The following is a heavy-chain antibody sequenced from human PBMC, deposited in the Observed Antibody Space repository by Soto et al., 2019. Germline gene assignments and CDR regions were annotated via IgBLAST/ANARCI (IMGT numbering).Heavy chain of an antibody. CDR3: AKSRDAYNFYFYYGMDV. J-gene: IGHJ6*02. CDR2: ISYDGSDR. Sequence: QVQLVESGGGVVQPGRSLRLSCAASGFISSYYAMHWVRQAPGKGLEWVAVISYDGSDRYYADSVKGRFTISRDNSKNTLYLQVSSLRAEDTAVYYCAKSRDAYNFYFYYGMDVWGQGTTVTVSS. D-gene: IGHD2-2*01. V-gene: IGHV3-30-3*02. CDR1: GFISSYYA.